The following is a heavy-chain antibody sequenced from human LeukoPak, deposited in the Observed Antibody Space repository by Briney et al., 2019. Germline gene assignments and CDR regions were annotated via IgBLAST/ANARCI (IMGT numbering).Heavy chain of an antibody. V-gene: IGHV3-64D*06. J-gene: IGHJ4*02. CDR3: VRSGRKLSSNFDY. CDR2: ISRDGGST. Sequence: GGSLRLSCSASGFTLSNYGMDWVRQAGGKGLECVSAISRDGGSTYYADSVKGRLTLYRDNSKSKLYLQISRQRGEETAVYYCVRSGRKLSSNFDYWGQGPLVTVSS. CDR1: GFTLSNYG. D-gene: IGHD5-18*01.